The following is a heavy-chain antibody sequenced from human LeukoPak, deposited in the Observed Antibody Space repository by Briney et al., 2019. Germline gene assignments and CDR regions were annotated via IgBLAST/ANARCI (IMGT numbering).Heavy chain of an antibody. J-gene: IGHJ4*02. CDR3: ARGRDGSQSPIDD. Sequence: GGSLRLSCAASGFTFSSYAMNWVRQAPGKGLEWVSSISSSSSYIYYADSVKGRFTISRDNAKNSLYLQMNSLRAEDTAVYYCARGRDGSQSPIDDWGQGTLVTVS. CDR2: ISSSSSYI. CDR1: GFTFSSYA. V-gene: IGHV3-21*01. D-gene: IGHD5-24*01.